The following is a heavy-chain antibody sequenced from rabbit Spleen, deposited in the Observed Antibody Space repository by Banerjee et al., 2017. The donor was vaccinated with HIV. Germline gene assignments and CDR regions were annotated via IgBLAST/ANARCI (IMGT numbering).Heavy chain of an antibody. V-gene: IGHV1S45*01. CDR2: IAGSSSGFT. Sequence: EQLMESGGGLVQPGGSLKLSCKASGFDFCRPGVSWVRQAPGKGLEWISCIAGSSSGFTYSATWAKGRFTISKTSSTTVTLQMTSLTAADTATYFCARDTGSSFSSYGMDLWGPGTLVTVS. D-gene: IGHD8-1*01. CDR1: GFDFCRPG. CDR3: ARDTGSSFSSYGMDL. J-gene: IGHJ6*01.